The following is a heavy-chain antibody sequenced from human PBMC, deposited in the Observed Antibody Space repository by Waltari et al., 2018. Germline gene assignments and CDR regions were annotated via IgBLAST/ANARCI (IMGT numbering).Heavy chain of an antibody. CDR3: VRPGSTVTPRAFDI. CDR1: GGPISRSYN. Sequence: QLQLQESGPGLVNPSETLSLNCTSSGGPISRSYNRAWVRQAPGKGLGWVGTMYYSGATSNNPSLDSRLSMSIDTSKNLFSLKLSSVTATDTAVYFCVRPGSTVTPRAFDIWGQGIKVTVSS. D-gene: IGHD4-17*01. CDR2: MYYSGAT. J-gene: IGHJ3*02. V-gene: IGHV4-39*01.